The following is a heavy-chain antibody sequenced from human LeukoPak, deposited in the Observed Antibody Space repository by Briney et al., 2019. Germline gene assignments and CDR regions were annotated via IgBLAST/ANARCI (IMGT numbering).Heavy chain of an antibody. CDR1: GFTFSAYY. V-gene: IGHV3-23*01. D-gene: IGHD3-10*01. CDR2: IGGRDGST. J-gene: IGHJ4*02. CDR3: AKGHYYGSGSLDY. Sequence: GESLRLSCVASGFTFSAYYMTWVRQAPGKGLEWVSAIGGRDGSTYYADSVKGRFTISRDNSKNTLYVQMNSLRAEDTAVYYCAKGHYYGSGSLDYWGQGTLVTVSS.